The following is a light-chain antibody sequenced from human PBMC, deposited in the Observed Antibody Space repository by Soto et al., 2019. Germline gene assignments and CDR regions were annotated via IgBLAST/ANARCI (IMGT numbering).Light chain of an antibody. V-gene: IGKV1-39*01. Sequence: DIQMTQSPSSLSAFVGDSVTVTCRASQPIGTSLHWYQQRAGTAPKVLISAATKLQSGVPSRFSGRGSGTDFTLTISNPQPEDSATYFRQQGYNTFWTFGRGTKVDI. J-gene: IGKJ1*01. CDR2: AAT. CDR3: QQGYNTFWT. CDR1: QPIGTS.